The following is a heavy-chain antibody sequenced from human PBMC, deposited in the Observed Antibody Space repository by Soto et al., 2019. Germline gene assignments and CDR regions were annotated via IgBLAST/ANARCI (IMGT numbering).Heavy chain of an antibody. J-gene: IGHJ6*02. CDR3: ARNMDYYYGRGSGNGHGV. CDR1: GYTFTAYH. CDR2: INPKFGDT. V-gene: IGHV1-2*02. Sequence: QVRLVQSGAEVKEPGESVRVSCEAFGYTFTAYHRHWVRQAPGQGLEWMGWINPKFGDTGYAQDFQGRVSMTSDMSISTVYMELSRLTSDDTAIYYCARNMDYYYGRGSGNGHGVWGQGTTVTVFS. D-gene: IGHD3-10*02.